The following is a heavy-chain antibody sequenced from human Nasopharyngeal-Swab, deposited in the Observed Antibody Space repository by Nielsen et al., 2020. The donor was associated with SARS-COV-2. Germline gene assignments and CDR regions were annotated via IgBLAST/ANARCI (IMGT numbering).Heavy chain of an antibody. D-gene: IGHD3-3*01. Sequence: GGPLRLSCAASGFTFDDYAMHWVPQAPGKGLEWVSGISWNSGSTGYADSVKGRFTISRDNAKNSLYLQMNSLRAEDTALYYCAKGVKYDFWSGTWGDWGQGTLVTVSS. CDR3: AKGVKYDFWSGTWGD. CDR2: ISWNSGST. V-gene: IGHV3-9*01. CDR1: GFTFDDYA. J-gene: IGHJ4*02.